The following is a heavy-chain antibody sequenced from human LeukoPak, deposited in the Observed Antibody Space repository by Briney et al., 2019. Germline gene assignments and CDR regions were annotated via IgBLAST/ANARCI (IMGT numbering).Heavy chain of an antibody. J-gene: IGHJ4*02. CDR1: GLSVSGNY. D-gene: IGHD1-26*01. V-gene: IGHV3-53*01. Sequence: PGGSLTLSCAASGLSVSGNYMSWVRQTRGKGLEWISSISINTNTFYADSVRGQFTISTDTSNNSLLLHMSSLREEDSAVYYCGISQTWDHLFECWGQGTLVTVSS. CDR3: GISQTWDHLFEC. CDR2: ISINTNT.